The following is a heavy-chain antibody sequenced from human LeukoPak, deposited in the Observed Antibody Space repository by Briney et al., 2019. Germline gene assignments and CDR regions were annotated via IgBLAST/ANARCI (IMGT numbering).Heavy chain of an antibody. CDR2: IYSGGST. CDR1: GFTVSNNY. J-gene: IGHJ4*02. Sequence: PGGSLRLSCAASGFTVSNNYMAWVRQAPGKGLEWVSVIYSGGSTYYADSVKGRFTISRDNSKNTLYLQMNSLRAEDTAGYYCARDMGDQGYYFDYWGQGTLVTVSS. CDR3: ARDMGDQGYYFDY. D-gene: IGHD3-16*01. V-gene: IGHV3-53*01.